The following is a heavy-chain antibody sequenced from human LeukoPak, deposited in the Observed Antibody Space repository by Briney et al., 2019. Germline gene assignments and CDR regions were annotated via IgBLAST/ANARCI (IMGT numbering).Heavy chain of an antibody. D-gene: IGHD3-3*01. Sequence: GGSLRLSCAASGFTFSSYSMNWVRQAPGKGLEWVSYISSSSSTIYYADSVKGRFTISRDNAKNSLYLQMNSLRAEDTAVYYCARLIKISFWSGYYTVPTGWFDPWGQGTLVTVSS. CDR2: ISSSSSTI. J-gene: IGHJ5*02. CDR3: ARLIKISFWSGYYTVPTGWFDP. CDR1: GFTFSSYS. V-gene: IGHV3-48*01.